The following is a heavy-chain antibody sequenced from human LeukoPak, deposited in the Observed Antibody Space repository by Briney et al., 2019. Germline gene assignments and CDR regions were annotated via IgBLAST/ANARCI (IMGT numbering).Heavy chain of an antibody. CDR3: ARESKGYYDSSGYYYVYAY. Sequence: ASVKVSCKASGYTFTSYGISWVRQAPGQGLEWMGWISAYNGNTNYAQKLQGRVTMTTDTSTSTAYMELRSLRSDDTAVYYCARESKGYYDSSGYYYVYAYWGQGTLVTVSS. D-gene: IGHD3-22*01. CDR1: GYTFTSYG. V-gene: IGHV1-18*01. J-gene: IGHJ4*02. CDR2: ISAYNGNT.